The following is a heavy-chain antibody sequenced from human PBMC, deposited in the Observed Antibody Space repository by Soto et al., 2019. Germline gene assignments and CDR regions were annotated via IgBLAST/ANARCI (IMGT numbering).Heavy chain of an antibody. D-gene: IGHD6-19*01. CDR1: GGTFSSYA. J-gene: IGHJ6*02. CDR2: IIPIFGTA. V-gene: IGHV1-69*06. Sequence: ASVKVSCKASGGTFSSYAISWVRQAPGQGLEWMGGIIPIFGTANYAQKFQGRVTITADKSTSTAYMELSSLRSEDTAVYYCARDGYSSGWYVSGYYYYYGMDVWGQGTLVTVSS. CDR3: ARDGYSSGWYVSGYYYYYGMDV.